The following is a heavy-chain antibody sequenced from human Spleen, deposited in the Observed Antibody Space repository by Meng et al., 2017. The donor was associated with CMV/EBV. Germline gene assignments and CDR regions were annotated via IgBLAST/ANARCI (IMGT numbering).Heavy chain of an antibody. Sequence: SLKISCAASGFTFDDYAMHWVRQAPGKGLEWVSGISWNSGNIGYADSVKGRFTISRDNAKNSLYLQMNSLRAEDTALYYCAKSGTTVTTGSNAFDIWGQGTMVTVSS. CDR3: AKSGTTVTTGSNAFDI. J-gene: IGHJ3*02. D-gene: IGHD4-11*01. V-gene: IGHV3-9*01. CDR1: GFTFDDYA. CDR2: ISWNSGNI.